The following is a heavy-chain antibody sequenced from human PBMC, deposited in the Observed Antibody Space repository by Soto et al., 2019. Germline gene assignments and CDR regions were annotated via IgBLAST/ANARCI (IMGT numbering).Heavy chain of an antibody. V-gene: IGHV4-61*08. Sequence: SETLSLTCTVSGGSISSGGYYWNWIRQSPGKGLEWIGYISYSGSTNYNPSLKSRVTISVDTSKNQFSLKLSSVTAADTAVYYCARQDTSGYAFDYWGQGTLVTVSS. CDR1: GGSISSGGYY. D-gene: IGHD3-22*01. CDR3: ARQDTSGYAFDY. J-gene: IGHJ4*02. CDR2: ISYSGST.